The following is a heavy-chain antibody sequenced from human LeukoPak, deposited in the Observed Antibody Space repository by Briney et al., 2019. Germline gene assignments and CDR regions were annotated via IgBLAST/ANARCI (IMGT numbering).Heavy chain of an antibody. J-gene: IGHJ4*02. Sequence: PGGSLRLSCAASGFTFRNYAMTWVRQTPVEGLQWVSAITSNGQTTVYAESVKGRFTISRDNSRDTVHLEIKSLRAEDTAVYYCAKFATTVTTRGNFDYWGQGTLVTVSS. CDR1: GFTFRNYA. CDR3: AKFATTVTTRGNFDY. CDR2: ITSNGQTT. D-gene: IGHD4-17*01. V-gene: IGHV3-23*01.